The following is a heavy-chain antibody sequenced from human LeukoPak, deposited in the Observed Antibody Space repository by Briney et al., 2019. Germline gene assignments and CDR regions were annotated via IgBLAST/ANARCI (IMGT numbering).Heavy chain of an antibody. CDR2: ISWNRGII. Sequence: GGSLRLSCAASGFTFQDYAMHWVRLVPGKGLEWVSGISWNRGIISYADSVKGRFTISRDNAKNSLYLQMMSLRVEDTAFYYCAKAHSYTSSWHFDYWGQGSLVSVSS. V-gene: IGHV3-9*01. D-gene: IGHD6-13*01. J-gene: IGHJ4*02. CDR3: AKAHSYTSSWHFDY. CDR1: GFTFQDYA.